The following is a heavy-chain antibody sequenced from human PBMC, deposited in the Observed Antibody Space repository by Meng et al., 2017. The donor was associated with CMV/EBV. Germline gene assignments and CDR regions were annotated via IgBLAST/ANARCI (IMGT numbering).Heavy chain of an antibody. CDR1: GFTFSSYA. Sequence: GESLKISCAASGFTFSSYAMHWVRQAPGKGLEWVAVISYDGSNKYYADSVKGRFTISRDNSKNTLYLQMNSLRAEDTAVYYCARDLTGSTRGGRFDSWGQGTLVTVSS. D-gene: IGHD1-7*01. CDR2: ISYDGSNK. V-gene: IGHV3-30*04. CDR3: ARDLTGSTRGGRFDS. J-gene: IGHJ5*01.